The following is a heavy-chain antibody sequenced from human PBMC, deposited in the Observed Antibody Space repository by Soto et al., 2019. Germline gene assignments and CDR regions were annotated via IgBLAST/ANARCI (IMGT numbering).Heavy chain of an antibody. CDR1: GYTFTSYW. Sequence: GDSLNISCKASGYTFTSYWIGWLHQTPGKGLVGMGIIYPGDPDTKYSPSFQCQLTISVDKCTSTAYLQWSSLKASDSAMYYCARPSRGAHGMDLWGEGTEVTVSS. CDR2: IYPGDPDT. J-gene: IGHJ6*04. V-gene: IGHV5-51*07. CDR3: ARPSRGAHGMDL.